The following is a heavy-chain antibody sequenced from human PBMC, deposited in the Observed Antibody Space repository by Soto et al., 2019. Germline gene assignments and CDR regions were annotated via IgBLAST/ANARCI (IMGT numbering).Heavy chain of an antibody. D-gene: IGHD2-15*01. Sequence: QVQLVESGGGVVQPGRSLRLSCAASGFTFSSYGMHWVRQAPGKGLEWVAVISHDGSNKYYADSVKGRFTISRDNSKNTLYLQMNSLRAEDTAVYYCVRGDIVVVVAAAPFDYWGQGTLVTVSS. CDR1: GFTFSSYG. CDR3: VRGDIVVVVAAAPFDY. V-gene: IGHV3-30*03. CDR2: ISHDGSNK. J-gene: IGHJ4*02.